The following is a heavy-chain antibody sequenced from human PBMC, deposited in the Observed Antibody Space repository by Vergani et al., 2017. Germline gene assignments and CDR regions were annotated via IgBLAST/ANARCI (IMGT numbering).Heavy chain of an antibody. CDR1: GFTFIMHAM. J-gene: IGHJ4*02. CDR2: IHRGRST. D-gene: IGHD3-16*01. CDR3: ASYPRLGGDVVDS. Sequence: VQLLESGGDLVQPGGSLRLSCAASGFTFIMHAMSWVRQAPGKGQQWIGEIHRGRSTNYNPSLRRRVTISLDKSKNQFSLKLTSVTAADTAVYFCASYPRLGGDVVDSWGQGTLVTVSS. V-gene: IGHV4-4*01.